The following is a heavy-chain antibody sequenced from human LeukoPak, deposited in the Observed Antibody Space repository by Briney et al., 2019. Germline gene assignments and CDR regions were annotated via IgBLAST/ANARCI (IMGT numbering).Heavy chain of an antibody. J-gene: IGHJ4*02. CDR2: IYHSGST. Sequence: SETLSLTCAVSGYSISSGYYWGWIRQPPGKGLEWIGSIYHSGSTYYNPSLKSRVTISVDTSKNQFSLKLSSVTAADTAVYYCARLRGPGIAVAGTFDYWGQGTLVTVSS. CDR1: GYSISSGYY. D-gene: IGHD6-19*01. CDR3: ARLRGPGIAVAGTFDY. V-gene: IGHV4-38-2*01.